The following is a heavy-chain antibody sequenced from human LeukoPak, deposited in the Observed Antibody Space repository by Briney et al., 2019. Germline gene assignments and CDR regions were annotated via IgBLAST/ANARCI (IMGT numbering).Heavy chain of an antibody. CDR3: ARGGEYLAKLDY. CDR1: GGSFSGYY. V-gene: IGHV4-34*01. D-gene: IGHD7-27*01. J-gene: IGHJ4*02. CDR2: INHSGST. Sequence: SETLSLTCAVYGGSFSGYYWSWIRQPPGKGLEWIGEINHSGSTNYNPSLKSRVTISVDTSKNQFSLKLSSVTAADTAVYYCARGGEYLAKLDYWGQGTLVTVSS.